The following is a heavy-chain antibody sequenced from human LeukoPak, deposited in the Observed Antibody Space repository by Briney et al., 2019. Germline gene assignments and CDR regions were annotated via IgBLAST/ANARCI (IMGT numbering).Heavy chain of an antibody. Sequence: SETLSLTCTVSGASTTNYYWSWVRQFPGKGLEWIVYMHSSGSTNYNLSLKSRVTMSIDTSKNQFSLNLRSVTAADTAVYYCARDIRMVGATLYFDYWGQGLLVTVSS. CDR1: GASTTNYY. CDR3: ARDIRMVGATLYFDY. D-gene: IGHD1-26*01. J-gene: IGHJ4*02. CDR2: MHSSGST. V-gene: IGHV4-59*01.